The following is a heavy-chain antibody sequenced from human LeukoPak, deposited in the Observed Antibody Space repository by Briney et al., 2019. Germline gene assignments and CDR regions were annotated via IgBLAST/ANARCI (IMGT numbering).Heavy chain of an antibody. CDR2: IYYSGST. J-gene: IGHJ4*02. Sequence: PSETLSLTCTVSGGSISSYYWSWIRQPPEKGLEWIGYIYYSGSTNYNPSLKSRVTISVDTSKNQFSLKLSSVTAADTAVYYCARRKTGYDILTGYYGRNFDYWGQGTLVTVSS. CDR3: ARRKTGYDILTGYYGRNFDY. D-gene: IGHD3-9*01. CDR1: GGSISSYY. V-gene: IGHV4-59*12.